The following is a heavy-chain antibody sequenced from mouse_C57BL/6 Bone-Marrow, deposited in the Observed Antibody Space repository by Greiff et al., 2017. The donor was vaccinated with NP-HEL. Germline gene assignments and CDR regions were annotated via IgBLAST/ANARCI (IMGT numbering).Heavy chain of an antibody. CDR2: IYPGSGST. D-gene: IGHD1-1*01. V-gene: IGHV1-55*01. Sequence: QVQLQQPGAELVKPGASVKMSCKASGYTFTSYWITWVKQRPGQGLEWIGDIYPGSGSTNYNEKFKSKATLTVDTSSSTAYMQLSSLTSADSAVYYCARSGVIITAVVCNWYFDVWGTGTTVTVSS. CDR1: GYTFTSYW. CDR3: ARSGVIITAVVCNWYFDV. J-gene: IGHJ1*03.